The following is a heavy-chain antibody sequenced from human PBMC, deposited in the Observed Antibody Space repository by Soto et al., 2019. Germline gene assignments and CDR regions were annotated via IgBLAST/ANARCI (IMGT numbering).Heavy chain of an antibody. CDR3: RNYYGSGSYFGGDYYYGMDV. Sequence: QLQLQESGPGLVKPSETLSLTCTVSGGSTSSSIYYWGWIRQPPGTGLEWIGSIYYSGSTYYNPSVKSRVTISVDTSKNQFSLKLSSVTAADTAVYYCRNYYGSGSYFGGDYYYGMDVCGQGTTVTVSS. D-gene: IGHD3-10*01. CDR2: IYYSGST. CDR1: GGSTSSSIYY. V-gene: IGHV4-39*01. J-gene: IGHJ6*02.